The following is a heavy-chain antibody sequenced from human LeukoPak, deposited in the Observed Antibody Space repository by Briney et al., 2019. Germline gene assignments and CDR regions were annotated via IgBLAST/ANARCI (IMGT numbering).Heavy chain of an antibody. CDR2: MNPNSGNT. V-gene: IGHV1-8*01. J-gene: IGHJ4*02. D-gene: IGHD3-22*01. CDR3: ARVVYYDSSGFFDY. Sequence: ASVTVSCKASGYTFTSYDINWVRQATGQGLEWMGWMNPNSGNTGYAQKFQGRVTMTRNTSISTAYMELRSLRSDDTAVYYCARVVYYDSSGFFDYWGQGTLVTVSS. CDR1: GYTFTSYD.